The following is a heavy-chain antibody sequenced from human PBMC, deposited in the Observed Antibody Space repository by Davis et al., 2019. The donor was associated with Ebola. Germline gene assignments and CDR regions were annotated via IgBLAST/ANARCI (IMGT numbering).Heavy chain of an antibody. CDR2: IHYLGNT. V-gene: IGHV4-59*12. Sequence: SETLSLTCTVSGGSINNYFWSWIRQPPGKGLEWIGNIHYLGNTNYNPSLKSRVTISVDRSKNQFSLKLSSVTAADTAVYYCARSLYDKRVDYWGRGTLVTVSS. CDR1: GGSINNYF. J-gene: IGHJ4*02. D-gene: IGHD3-16*01. CDR3: ARSLYDKRVDY.